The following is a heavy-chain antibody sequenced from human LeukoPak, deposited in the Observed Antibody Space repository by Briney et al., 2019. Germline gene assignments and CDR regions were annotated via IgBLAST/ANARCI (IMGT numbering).Heavy chain of an antibody. Sequence: SETLSLTCTVSGGSISSGDYYWSWICQPPGKGLEWIGYIYYSGSTYYNPSLKSRVTISVDTSKNQFSLKLSSVTAADTAVYYCARVEVAATLYGMDVWGQGTTVTVSS. CDR1: GGSISSGDYY. D-gene: IGHD2-15*01. CDR2: IYYSGST. CDR3: ARVEVAATLYGMDV. V-gene: IGHV4-30-4*01. J-gene: IGHJ6*02.